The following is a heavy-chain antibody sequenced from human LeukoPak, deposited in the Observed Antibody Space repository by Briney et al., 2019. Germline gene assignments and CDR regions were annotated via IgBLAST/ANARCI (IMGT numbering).Heavy chain of an antibody. CDR1: GFTFSNVW. CDR2: IKSKTDGGTT. J-gene: IGHJ4*02. CDR3: TTSGILTGYYLREFDY. D-gene: IGHD3-9*01. Sequence: GGSLRLSCAASGFTFSNVWMSWVRQAPGKGLEWVGRIKSKTDGGTTDYGAPVKGRFTISRDDSKNMLYLEMNSLKTEDTAVYYCTTSGILTGYYLREFDYWGQGTLVTVSS. V-gene: IGHV3-15*01.